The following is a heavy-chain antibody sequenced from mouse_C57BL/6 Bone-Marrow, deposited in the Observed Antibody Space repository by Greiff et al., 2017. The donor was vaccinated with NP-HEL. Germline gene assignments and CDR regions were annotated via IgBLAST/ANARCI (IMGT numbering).Heavy chain of an antibody. V-gene: IGHV1-69*01. CDR1: GYTFTSYW. D-gene: IGHD1-1*01. CDR3: ARPYGSSRDDAMDY. CDR2: IDPSDSYI. J-gene: IGHJ4*01. Sequence: QVQLQQPGAELVMPGASVKLSCKASGYTFTSYWMHWVKQRPGQGLEWIGEIDPSDSYINYNQKFKGKSTLTVDKSSSTAYMQLSSLTSEDSAVYYCARPYGSSRDDAMDYWGQGTSVTVSS.